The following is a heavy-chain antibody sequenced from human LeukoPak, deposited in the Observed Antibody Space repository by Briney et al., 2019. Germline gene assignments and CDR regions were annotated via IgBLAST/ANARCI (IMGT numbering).Heavy chain of an antibody. J-gene: IGHJ4*02. CDR3: ARGLNWNEDFDY. V-gene: IGHV3-48*03. Sequence: GGSLRLSCAASGFSFSAFEMNWVRQAPGKGLEWISYISSSYRTIYYADSVKGRFTVSRDNTKNSIYLQMDSLRVEDTAVYYCARGLNWNEDFDYWGQGTLVTVSS. CDR2: ISSSYRTI. D-gene: IGHD1-1*01. CDR1: GFSFSAFE.